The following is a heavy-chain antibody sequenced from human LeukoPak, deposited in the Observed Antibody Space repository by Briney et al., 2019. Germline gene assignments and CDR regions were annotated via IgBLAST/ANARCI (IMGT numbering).Heavy chain of an antibody. D-gene: IGHD6-13*01. V-gene: IGHV1-18*01. CDR1: GGTFSSYA. CDR2: ISAYNGNT. CDR3: ASSWYLDAFDI. Sequence: ASVKVSCKASGGTFSSYAISWVRQAPGQGLEWMGWISAYNGNTNYAQKLQGRVTMTTDTSTSTAYMELRSLRSDDTAVYYCASSWYLDAFDIWGQGTMVTVSS. J-gene: IGHJ3*02.